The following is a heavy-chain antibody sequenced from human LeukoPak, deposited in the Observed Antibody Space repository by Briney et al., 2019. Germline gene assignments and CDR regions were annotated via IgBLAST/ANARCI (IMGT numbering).Heavy chain of an antibody. CDR2: VSYDGSNK. D-gene: IGHD4-23*01. J-gene: IGHJ5*02. Sequence: PGGSLRLSCAASGFTFSSYAMSWVRQAPGKGLEWVAVVSYDGSNKYYADSVKGRFTISRDNSKNTLYLQMNSLRAEDTAVYYCAKEAYGGTEESWFDPWGQGTLVTVSS. CDR1: GFTFSSYA. V-gene: IGHV3-30*18. CDR3: AKEAYGGTEESWFDP.